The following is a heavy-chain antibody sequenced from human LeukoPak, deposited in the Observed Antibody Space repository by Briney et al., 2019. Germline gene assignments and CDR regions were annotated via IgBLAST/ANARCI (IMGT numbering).Heavy chain of an antibody. V-gene: IGHV3-7*01. J-gene: IGHJ5*02. D-gene: IGHD7-27*01. CDR2: IKQDGSEK. CDR1: GFTFSSYW. CDR3: ARSKLTLGYNWFDP. Sequence: PGGSLRLSCAASGFTFSSYWMSWVRQAPGKGLEWVANIKQDGSEKYYVDSVKGRFTISRDNAKNSLYLQMNSLRAEDTAVYYCARSKLTLGYNWFDPWGQGTLVTVSS.